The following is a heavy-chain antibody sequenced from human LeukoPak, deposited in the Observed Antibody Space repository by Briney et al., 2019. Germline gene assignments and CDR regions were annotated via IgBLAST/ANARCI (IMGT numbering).Heavy chain of an antibody. CDR2: IYYSGST. V-gene: IGHV4-59*08. Sequence: PSETLSLTCTVSGGSISSYYWSWIRQPPGKGLEWIGYIYYSGSTNYNPSLKSRVTISVDTSKNQFSLKLSSVTAADTAVYYCARRDILTGPDAFDIWGQGRMVTVSS. D-gene: IGHD3-9*01. CDR1: GGSISSYY. J-gene: IGHJ3*02. CDR3: ARRDILTGPDAFDI.